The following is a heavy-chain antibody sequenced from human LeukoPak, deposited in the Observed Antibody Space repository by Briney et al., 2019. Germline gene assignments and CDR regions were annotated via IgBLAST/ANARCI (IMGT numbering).Heavy chain of an antibody. J-gene: IGHJ4*02. D-gene: IGHD2-15*01. CDR1: GFTFSSYE. V-gene: IGHV3-48*03. Sequence: PGGSLRLSCAASGFTFSSYEMNWVRQAPGKGLEWVSYISGSGSTIYYADSVKGRFTISRDNAKNSLYLQMNSLRAEDTAVYYCARVVAARDYFDYWGQGTLVTVSS. CDR2: ISGSGSTI. CDR3: ARVVAARDYFDY.